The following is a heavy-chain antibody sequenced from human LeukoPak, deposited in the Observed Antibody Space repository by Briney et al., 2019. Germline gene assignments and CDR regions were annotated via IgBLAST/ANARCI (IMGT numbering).Heavy chain of an antibody. CDR2: ISWNSDNI. J-gene: IGHJ4*02. CDR3: ARMGDYSSSWYVGAPGVFDY. V-gene: IGHV3-9*01. Sequence: GWSLRLSCAASGFTFDDYAMHWVRQAPGKGLEWVSGISWNSDNIGYADSVNGRFTISRDNAKNSLYLQMNSLRAEDTAVYYCARMGDYSSSWYVGAPGVFDYWGQGTLVTVSS. CDR1: GFTFDDYA. D-gene: IGHD6-13*01.